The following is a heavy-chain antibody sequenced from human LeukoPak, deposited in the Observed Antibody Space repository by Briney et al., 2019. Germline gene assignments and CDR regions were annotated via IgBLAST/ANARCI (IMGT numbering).Heavy chain of an antibody. V-gene: IGHV3-15*01. D-gene: IGHD4-17*01. CDR2: IKSTPEGGTA. CDR3: ATDPPPPGDYVGLDY. Sequence: GGSLRLSCAASGVTFINAWMTWVRQAPGKGLEWVGRIKSTPEGGTAVYASLVKGRFTISRDDSESTLYLQMNTLKTDGTAVYFCATDPPPPGDYVGLDYWGLGTLVTVSS. J-gene: IGHJ4*02. CDR1: GVTFINAW.